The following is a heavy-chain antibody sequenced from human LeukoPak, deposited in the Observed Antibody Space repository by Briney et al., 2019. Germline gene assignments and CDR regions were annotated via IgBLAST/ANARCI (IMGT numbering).Heavy chain of an antibody. V-gene: IGHV3-7*01. D-gene: IGHD2-2*01. Sequence: GGSLRLSCAASGFTFSSYWMSWVRQAPGKGLEWVANIKQDGSEKYYVDSVKGRFTISRDNAKNSLYLQMNSLRAEDTAVYYCARDDCSSISRYHNWFDPWGQGTLVTVSS. CDR2: IKQDGSEK. J-gene: IGHJ5*02. CDR3: ARDDCSSISRYHNWFDP. CDR1: GFTFSSYW.